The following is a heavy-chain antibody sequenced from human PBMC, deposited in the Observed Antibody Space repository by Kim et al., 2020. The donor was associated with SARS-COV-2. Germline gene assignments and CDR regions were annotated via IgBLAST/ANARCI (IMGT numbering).Heavy chain of an antibody. CDR3: ARGSQRLPDY. V-gene: IGHV1-8*01. J-gene: IGHJ4*02. CDR2: NT. D-gene: IGHD2-15*01. Sequence: NTGHAQKLQGRVTMTRNTSIRPAYMELSSLRSEDTAVYYCARGSQRLPDYWGQGTLVTVSS.